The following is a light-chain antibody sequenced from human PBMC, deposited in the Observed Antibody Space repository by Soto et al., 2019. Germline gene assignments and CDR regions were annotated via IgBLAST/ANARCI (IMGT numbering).Light chain of an antibody. V-gene: IGKV4-1*01. J-gene: IGKJ1*01. CDR3: QHYYTTPRT. CDR2: WAS. CDR1: QSVLHSSHNKNY. Sequence: DIVMTQSPDSLAVSLGERATINCKSSQSVLHSSHNKNYLAWYQQKPGQPPKLLIYWASTRQSGVPDRFSGSGSGTDFPLTISSLQAEDVAVYYCQHYYTTPRTFGQGTKVEIK.